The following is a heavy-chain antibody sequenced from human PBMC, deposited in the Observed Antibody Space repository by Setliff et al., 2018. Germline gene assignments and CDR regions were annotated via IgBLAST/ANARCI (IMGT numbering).Heavy chain of an antibody. V-gene: IGHV1-18*01. D-gene: IGHD2-8*01. Sequence: ASVKVSCKSSAYNFAESIVSWVRQAPGQGLEWMGWISAYNGHTYSAQKFQARVTLTTDTSTNMAYMELRGLRSDDTAIYYCLRLVRYCTTIACHRTLGEEVWGQGTLVTVS. J-gene: IGHJ4*02. CDR2: ISAYNGHT. CDR3: LRLVRYCTTIACHRTLGEEV. CDR1: AYNFAESI.